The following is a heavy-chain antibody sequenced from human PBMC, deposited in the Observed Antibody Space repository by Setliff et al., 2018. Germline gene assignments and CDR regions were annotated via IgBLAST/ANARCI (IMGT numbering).Heavy chain of an antibody. CDR3: ARRPRAVYGSGRRNWFLDY. V-gene: IGHV1-18*01. D-gene: IGHD3-10*01. CDR1: GYTFSSYA. J-gene: IGHJ4*02. CDR2: ISVYSGNT. Sequence: ASLKVSCKASGYTFSSYAISWVRQAPGQGLEWLGWISVYSGNTDYAQNFQGRVTMTADTSTSTAYMELRSLTSDDTAVYYCARRPRAVYGSGRRNWFLDYWGQGTLVTVSS.